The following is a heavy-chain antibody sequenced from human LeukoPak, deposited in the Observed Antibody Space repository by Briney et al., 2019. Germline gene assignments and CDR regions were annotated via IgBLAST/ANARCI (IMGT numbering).Heavy chain of an antibody. CDR1: GGSISSYY. Sequence: SETLSLTCTVSGGSISSYYWSWLRQPPGKGLEWIGHIYYSGSTNYNPPLKSRVTISVDTSKNQFSLKLSSVTAADTAVYYCARDLKLYYFDYWGQGTLVTVSS. CDR2: IYYSGST. D-gene: IGHD6-6*01. V-gene: IGHV4-59*01. CDR3: ARDLKLYYFDY. J-gene: IGHJ4*02.